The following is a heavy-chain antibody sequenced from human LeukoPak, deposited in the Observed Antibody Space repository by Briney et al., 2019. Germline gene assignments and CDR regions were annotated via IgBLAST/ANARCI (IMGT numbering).Heavy chain of an antibody. D-gene: IGHD3-10*01. CDR2: IKQDGSEK. CDR3: ARDPYGSGSYYY. V-gene: IGHV3-7*01. Sequence: GGSLRLSCAASGFTFSSYLMSWVRQAPGKGLEWVANIKQDGSEKYYVDSVKGRFTISRDNAKNSLYLQMNSLRAEDTAVYYCARDPYGSGSYYYWGQGTLVTVSS. J-gene: IGHJ4*02. CDR1: GFTFSSYL.